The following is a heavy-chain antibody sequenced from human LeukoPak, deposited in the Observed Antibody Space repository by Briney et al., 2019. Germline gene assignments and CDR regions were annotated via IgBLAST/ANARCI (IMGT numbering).Heavy chain of an antibody. D-gene: IGHD1-26*01. CDR2: IYYSGST. Sequence: SETLSLTCTVSGGSVSSGSYYWSWIRQPPGKGLEWIGYIYYSGSTNYNPSLKSRVTISADTSKNQFSLKLSSVTAADTAVYYCARGRGSYAQDAFDIWGQGTMVTVSS. J-gene: IGHJ3*02. CDR1: GGSVSSGSYY. CDR3: ARGRGSYAQDAFDI. V-gene: IGHV4-61*01.